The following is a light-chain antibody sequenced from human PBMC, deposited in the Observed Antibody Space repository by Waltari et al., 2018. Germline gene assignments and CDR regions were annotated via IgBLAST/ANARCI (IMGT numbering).Light chain of an antibody. CDR1: HIGTKD. CDR3: QVWDSHTVV. J-gene: IGLJ2*01. Sequence: SYVLTQLSSMSVTPGQTARIGCGGRHIGTKDVHWYQRKAGQAPLLVLDDEDTRPSGIPDRFSGTNSGDTATLTISGVEAEDEADYFCQVWDSHTVVFGGGTNLTVL. CDR2: DED. V-gene: IGLV3-21*02.